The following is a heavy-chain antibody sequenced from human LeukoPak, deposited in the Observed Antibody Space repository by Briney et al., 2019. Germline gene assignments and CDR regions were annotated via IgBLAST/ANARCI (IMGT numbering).Heavy chain of an antibody. D-gene: IGHD6-6*01. CDR3: ARDPIYSSSSNFDY. J-gene: IGHJ4*02. CDR1: GFTFSSYS. Sequence: GGSLRLSCAAPGFTFSSYSMNWVRQAPGKGLEWVSSISSSSSYIYYADSVKGRFTISRDNAKNSLYLQMNSLRAEDTAVYYCARDPIYSSSSNFDYWGQGTLVTVSS. CDR2: ISSSSSYI. V-gene: IGHV3-21*01.